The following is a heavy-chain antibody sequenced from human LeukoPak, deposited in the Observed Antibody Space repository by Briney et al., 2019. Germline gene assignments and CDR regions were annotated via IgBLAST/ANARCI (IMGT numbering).Heavy chain of an antibody. CDR1: GGSISSYY. CDR2: IYTSGST. D-gene: IGHD3-3*01. Sequence: SETLSLTCTVSGGSISSYYWSWIRQPAGKGLEWIGRIYTSGSTNYNPSLKSRVTMSVDTSKNQFSLKLSSVTAADTAVYYCARNIGDYDFWSGYEIQWLDPWGQGTLVTVSS. J-gene: IGHJ5*02. CDR3: ARNIGDYDFWSGYEIQWLDP. V-gene: IGHV4-4*07.